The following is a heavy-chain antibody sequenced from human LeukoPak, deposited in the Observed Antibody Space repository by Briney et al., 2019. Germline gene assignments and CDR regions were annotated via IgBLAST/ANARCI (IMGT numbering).Heavy chain of an antibody. CDR2: ISYDGSNK. V-gene: IGHV3-30*18. J-gene: IGHJ4*02. Sequence: GGSLRLSCAASGFTFSSYGMHWVRQAPGKGLEWVAVISYDGSNKYYADSVKGRFTISRDNSKNTLYLQMNSLRAEDTAVYYCANLKSAGTVRDYWGQGTLVTVSS. CDR3: ANLKSAGTVRDY. CDR1: GFTFSSYG. D-gene: IGHD6-13*01.